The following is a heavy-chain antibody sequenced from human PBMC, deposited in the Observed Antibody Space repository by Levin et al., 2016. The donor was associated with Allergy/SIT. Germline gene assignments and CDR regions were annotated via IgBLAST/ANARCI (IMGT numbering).Heavy chain of an antibody. Sequence: LRLSCTGSGGSLSSGSSYWSWIRQPAGKGLEWIGHIHTSGTTHYNPSLESRVTISVDTSKNQFSLRLSSVTAADTAVYYCAREGIAAAGTLFLYYYGLDVWGQGTTVTVSS. CDR1: GGSLSSGSSY. V-gene: IGHV4-61*09. CDR2: IHTSGTT. CDR3: AREGIAAAGTLFLYYYGLDV. D-gene: IGHD6-13*01. J-gene: IGHJ6*02.